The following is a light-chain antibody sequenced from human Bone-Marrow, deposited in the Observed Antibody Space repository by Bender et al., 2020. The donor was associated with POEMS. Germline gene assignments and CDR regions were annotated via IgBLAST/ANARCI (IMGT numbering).Light chain of an antibody. V-gene: IGLV1-40*01. J-gene: IGLJ3*02. CDR2: GYN. Sequence: QSVLTQPPSASGAPGQRVTISCTGSSSNTGSGYDINWYQHLPGTASKLLIYGYNNRPSGVPDRFSGSKSGTSAALAITGLQAEDEGDYYCQSYDNSLGGWVFGGGTKLTVL. CDR3: QSYDNSLGGWV. CDR1: SSNTGSGYD.